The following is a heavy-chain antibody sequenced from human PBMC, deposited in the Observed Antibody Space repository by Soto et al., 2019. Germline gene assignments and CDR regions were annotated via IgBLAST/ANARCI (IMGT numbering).Heavy chain of an antibody. Sequence: QVQLVESGGGVVQPGRSLRLSCAASGFSFTSHGMHWVRQAPGKGLEWVAVISYDGSNKYYADSVKGRFTISRDNSKNTLYLQMNSLRAEDTAVYYCARQGGVYYDNSGGVFWGQGTLVTVSS. J-gene: IGHJ4*02. CDR2: ISYDGSNK. CDR3: ARQGGVYYDNSGGVF. CDR1: GFSFTSHG. D-gene: IGHD3-22*01. V-gene: IGHV3-30*03.